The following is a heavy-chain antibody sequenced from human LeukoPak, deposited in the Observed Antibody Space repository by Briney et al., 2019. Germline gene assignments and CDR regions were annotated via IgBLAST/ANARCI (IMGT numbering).Heavy chain of an antibody. CDR2: ISGGGRTT. CDR3: AKNVVVKRYIDF. J-gene: IGHJ4*02. Sequence: GGSLRLSCAASGFTFSNHAMSWVRQAPRKGLQWVAVISGGGRTTEYEDFVKGRFTISRDNSKNTLSLQMNSLTVEDTAIYFCAKNVVVKRYIDFWGQGTLVTVSS. D-gene: IGHD2-15*01. V-gene: IGHV3-23*01. CDR1: GFTFSNHA.